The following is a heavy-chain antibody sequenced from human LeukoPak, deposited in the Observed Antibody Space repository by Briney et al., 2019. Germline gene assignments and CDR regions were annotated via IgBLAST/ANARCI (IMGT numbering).Heavy chain of an antibody. J-gene: IGHJ4*02. V-gene: IGHV4-59*01. CDR2: IYSTGST. CDR3: ARGPTDIVATTFDY. D-gene: IGHD5-12*01. CDR1: GGSIIDYY. Sequence: KSSETLSLTCTVSGGSIIDYYWNWIRQPPGKGLEWIGYIYSTGSTNYNPSLQSRVTISVDTSKNQFSLKLTSVTAADTAVYFCARGPTDIVATTFDYWGQGTLVTVSS.